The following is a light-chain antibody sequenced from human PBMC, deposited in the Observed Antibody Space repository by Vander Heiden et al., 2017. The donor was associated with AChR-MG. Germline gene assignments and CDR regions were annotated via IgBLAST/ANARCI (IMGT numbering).Light chain of an antibody. V-gene: IGKV1-5*03. CDR2: KAS. CDR1: QSISNW. Sequence: DIQMTQSPSTLSASVGDRVTITCRASQSISNWLAWYQQKPGKAPKLLIYKASSLETGVPPRFSGSGSGTEFTLTISSLQPDDSATYYCQQYKSYPYNFGQGTKLEIK. CDR3: QQYKSYPYN. J-gene: IGKJ2*01.